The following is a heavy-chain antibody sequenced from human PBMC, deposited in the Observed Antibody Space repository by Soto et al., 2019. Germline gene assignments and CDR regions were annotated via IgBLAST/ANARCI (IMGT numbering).Heavy chain of an antibody. CDR3: ARGGGIDVVVGATGDWFDP. J-gene: IGHJ5*02. CDR2: ISAYNGNT. Sequence: QVQLVQSGAEVKKPGASVKVSCKASGYTFTSYGISWVRQAPGQGLEWMGWISAYNGNTNYAQKLQGRVTMTTDTSTSTVYGSLRSLRSGDTAVYYCARGGGIDVVVGATGDWFDPWGQGALVTVS. CDR1: GYTFTSYG. D-gene: IGHD2-15*01. V-gene: IGHV1-18*01.